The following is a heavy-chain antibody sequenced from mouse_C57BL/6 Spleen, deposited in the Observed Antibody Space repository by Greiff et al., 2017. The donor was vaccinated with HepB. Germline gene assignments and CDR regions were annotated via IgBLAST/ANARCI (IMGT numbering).Heavy chain of an antibody. V-gene: IGHV1-53*01. J-gene: IGHJ1*03. CDR2: INPSNGGT. CDR3: ARPTTVVARGYFDV. Sequence: QVQLQQPGPELVKPGASVKLSCKASGYTFTSYWMHWVKQRPGQGLEWIGNINPSNGGTNYNEKFKSKATLTVDKSSSTAYMQLSSLTSEDSAVYYCARPTTVVARGYFDVWGTGTTVTVSS. D-gene: IGHD1-1*01. CDR1: GYTFTSYW.